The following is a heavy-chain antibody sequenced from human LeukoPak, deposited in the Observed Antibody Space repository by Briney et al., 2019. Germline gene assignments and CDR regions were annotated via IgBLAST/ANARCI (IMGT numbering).Heavy chain of an antibody. V-gene: IGHV3-11*04. J-gene: IGHJ4*02. Sequence: GGSLRLSCAASGFIFSDYYMSWIRQAPGKGLEWVSYISSSGSTIYYADSVKGRFTISRDNAKNSLYLQMNSLRAEDTAVYYCAEDSGYDNYFDYWGQGTLVTVSS. D-gene: IGHD5-12*01. CDR3: AEDSGYDNYFDY. CDR2: ISSSGSTI. CDR1: GFIFSDYY.